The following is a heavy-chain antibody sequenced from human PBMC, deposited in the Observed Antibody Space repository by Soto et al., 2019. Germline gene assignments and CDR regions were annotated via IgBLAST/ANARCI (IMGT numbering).Heavy chain of an antibody. V-gene: IGHV3-30-3*01. CDR3: ARDLRSSGCY. Sequence: QVQLVESGGGVIQPGGSLRLSCAASGFTFSNYAMHWVGQAPGKGLEWVAFISYDGSNRYYGDSVKGRFIISRDNSKNTLFLQMNSLRGDDTAVYYCARDLRSSGCYWGQGTLVTVSS. J-gene: IGHJ4*02. CDR2: ISYDGSNR. D-gene: IGHD6-19*01. CDR1: GFTFSNYA.